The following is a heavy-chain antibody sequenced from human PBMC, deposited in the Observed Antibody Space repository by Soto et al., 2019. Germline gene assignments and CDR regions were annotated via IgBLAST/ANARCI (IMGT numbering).Heavy chain of an antibody. Sequence: TLSLTCTVSGGSISSYYWSWIRQPPGKGLEWIGYIYYSGSTNYNPSPKSRVTISVNTSKNQFSLKLTSVTAADTAVYYCARGNHRWLQLWYFDLWGRGTLVTVSS. D-gene: IGHD5-12*01. J-gene: IGHJ2*01. CDR2: IYYSGST. CDR3: ARGNHRWLQLWYFDL. CDR1: GGSISSYY. V-gene: IGHV4-59*01.